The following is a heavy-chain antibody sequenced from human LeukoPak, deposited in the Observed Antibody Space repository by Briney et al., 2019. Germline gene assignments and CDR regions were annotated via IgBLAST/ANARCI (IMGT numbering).Heavy chain of an antibody. CDR2: ISGSSSYI. J-gene: IGHJ4*02. CDR1: GFTFSSYS. Sequence: GGSLRLSCAVSGFTFSSYSMNWVRQAPGKGLEWVSSISGSSSYIYYADSVKGRFTISRHNAKNSLFLQMNSLRAEDTALYYCARRSTVSGTDYWGQGTLVIVSS. V-gene: IGHV3-21*06. CDR3: ARRSTVSGTDY. D-gene: IGHD6-19*01.